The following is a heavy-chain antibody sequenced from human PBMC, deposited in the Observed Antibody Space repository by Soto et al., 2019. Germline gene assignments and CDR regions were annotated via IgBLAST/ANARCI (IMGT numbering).Heavy chain of an antibody. V-gene: IGHV4-59*08. CDR3: ARTYGDFNAEYFQH. D-gene: IGHD4-17*01. Sequence: SETLSLTCTVSGGSISSYYWSWIRQPPGKGLEWIGYIYYSGSTNYNPSLKSRVTISVDTSKNQFSLKLSSVTAADTAVYYCARTYGDFNAEYFQHWGQGTLVTVSS. CDR1: GGSISSYY. CDR2: IYYSGST. J-gene: IGHJ1*01.